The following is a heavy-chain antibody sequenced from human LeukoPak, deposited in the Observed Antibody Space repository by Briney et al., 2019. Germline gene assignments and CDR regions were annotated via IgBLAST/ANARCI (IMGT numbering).Heavy chain of an antibody. CDR2: ISGSGGST. Sequence: PGGSLRLSCAASGFTFSSYAMSWVRQAPGKGVEGGSAISGSGGSTYYADSVKGRFTISRDNSKNTLYLQMNSLRAEDTAVYYCAKWNSGYDAFDIWGQGTMVTVSS. D-gene: IGHD5-12*01. V-gene: IGHV3-23*01. CDR3: AKWNSGYDAFDI. CDR1: GFTFSSYA. J-gene: IGHJ3*02.